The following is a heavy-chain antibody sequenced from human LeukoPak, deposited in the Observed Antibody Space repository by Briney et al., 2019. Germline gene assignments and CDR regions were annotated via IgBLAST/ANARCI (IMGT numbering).Heavy chain of an antibody. Sequence: GGSLRLSCAASGLTLSDSEMNWVRQAPGKGLEWLSYIASGDATHYADSVRGRFTISRDNAKNSVHLQLNSLRPEDTAVYYCVRVDHSLGKTYFDYWGQGTLVTVSS. J-gene: IGHJ4*02. CDR1: GLTLSDSE. CDR3: VRVDHSLGKTYFDY. CDR2: IASGDAT. D-gene: IGHD2-21*01. V-gene: IGHV3-69-1*02.